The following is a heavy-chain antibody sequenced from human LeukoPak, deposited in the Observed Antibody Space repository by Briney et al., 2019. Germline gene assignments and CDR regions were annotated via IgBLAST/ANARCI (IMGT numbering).Heavy chain of an antibody. CDR1: GYTFTGYY. J-gene: IGHJ4*02. CDR2: INPNAGGT. D-gene: IGHD4-17*01. Sequence: ASVKVSCKASGYTFTGYYMHWVRQAPGQGLEWMGWINPNAGGTTYAQNFQGRVTMTRDTSTSTAYMELSRLKSDDTAVYYCARGPTVTTDYWGQGTLVTVSS. CDR3: ARGPTVTTDY. V-gene: IGHV1-2*02.